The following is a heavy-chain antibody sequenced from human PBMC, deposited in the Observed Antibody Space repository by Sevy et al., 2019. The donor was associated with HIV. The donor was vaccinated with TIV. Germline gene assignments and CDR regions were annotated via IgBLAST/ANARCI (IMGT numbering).Heavy chain of an antibody. J-gene: IGHJ6*02. CDR1: GYSFTSYW. Sequence: GESLKISCKGSGYSFTSYWIGWVRQMPGKGLEWMGIIYPGDSDTRYSPSFQGQVTISADKSISTAYLQWSSLKASDTAMYYCARHVRGVVAATDYGMDVWGLGTTVTVSS. CDR2: IYPGDSDT. D-gene: IGHD2-15*01. CDR3: ARHVRGVVAATDYGMDV. V-gene: IGHV5-51*01.